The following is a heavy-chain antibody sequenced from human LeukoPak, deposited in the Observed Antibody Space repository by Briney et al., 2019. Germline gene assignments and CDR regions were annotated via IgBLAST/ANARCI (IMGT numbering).Heavy chain of an antibody. CDR1: GFIFDDYA. CDR2: ISWNSGSL. J-gene: IGHJ2*01. D-gene: IGHD3-10*01. CDR3: ARGLGGDQGYFDL. V-gene: IGHV3-9*01. Sequence: GGSLRLSCAASGFIFDDYAMHWVRQAPGKGLEWVSGISWNSGSLAYADSVKGRFTISRDNAKNSLYLQMNSQRTEDTALYYCARGLGGDQGYFDLWGRGTLATVSS.